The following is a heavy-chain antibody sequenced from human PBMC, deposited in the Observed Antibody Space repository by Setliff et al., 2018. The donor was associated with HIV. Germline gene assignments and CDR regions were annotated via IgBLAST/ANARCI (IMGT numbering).Heavy chain of an antibody. CDR1: GYTFTTYD. V-gene: IGHV1-18*01. Sequence: ASVKVSCKASGYTFTTYDITWVRQAPGQGLEWLGWISPYNGHTNFAQKFQGRVTMTTDTATSTAYMEVRGLRSDDPAVSYCARTDYGGNSGGNYFDYWGQGSLVTSPQ. J-gene: IGHJ4*02. CDR2: ISPYNGHT. D-gene: IGHD4-17*01. CDR3: ARTDYGGNSGGNYFDY.